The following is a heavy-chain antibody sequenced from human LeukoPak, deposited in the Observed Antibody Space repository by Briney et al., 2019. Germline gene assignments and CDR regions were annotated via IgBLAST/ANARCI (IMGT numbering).Heavy chain of an antibody. J-gene: IGHJ4*02. CDR1: GFTFSRYG. CDR2: ISYDGSIK. V-gene: IGHV3-30*19. D-gene: IGHD3-22*01. CDR3: AKWPSSSGYYYFDY. Sequence: GGSLRLSCVASGFTFSRYGMHWVRQAPGKGLEWVALISYDGSIKYYANSVKGRFTISRDNSKNTLYLQMNSLRAEDTALYYCAKWPSSSGYYYFDYWGQGTLLTVSS.